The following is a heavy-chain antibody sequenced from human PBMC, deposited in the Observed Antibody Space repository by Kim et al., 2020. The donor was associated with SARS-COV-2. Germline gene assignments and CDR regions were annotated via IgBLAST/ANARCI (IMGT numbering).Heavy chain of an antibody. J-gene: IGHJ2*01. CDR1: GFTFDDYA. CDR2: ISWNSGSI. Sequence: GGSLRLSCAASGFTFDDYAMHWVRQAPGKGLEWVSGISWNSGSIGYADSVKGRFTISRDNAKNSLYLQMNSLRAEDTALYYCAKVPAGTRYWYFDLWGRGTLVTVSS. D-gene: IGHD6-19*01. V-gene: IGHV3-9*01. CDR3: AKVPAGTRYWYFDL.